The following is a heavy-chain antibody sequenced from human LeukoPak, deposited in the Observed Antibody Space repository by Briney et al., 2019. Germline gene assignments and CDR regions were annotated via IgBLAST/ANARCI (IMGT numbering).Heavy chain of an antibody. CDR1: GFIFSDDV. CDR3: ARERYYGSGCAFGV. D-gene: IGHD3-10*01. CDR2: ITRTGSNI. V-gene: IGHV3-21*01. Sequence: GGSLRLSCAASGFIFSDDVMNWVRQAPGKGLEWVSSITRTGSNIFYADSVKGRFTISRDNAKNSLFLQMNSLRDEDTAVYYCARERYYGSGCAFGVWGQGTMVTVSS. J-gene: IGHJ3*01.